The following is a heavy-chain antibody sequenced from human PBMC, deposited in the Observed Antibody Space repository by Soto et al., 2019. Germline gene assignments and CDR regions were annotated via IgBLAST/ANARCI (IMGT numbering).Heavy chain of an antibody. CDR2: IIPIFGTA. Sequence: SVKVSCKASGGTFSSYAISWVRQAPGQGLEWMGGIIPIFGTANYAQKFQGRVTITADESTSTAYMELSSLRSEDTAVYYCARWPRGYSGYDSYYGMDVWGQGTTVTVSS. D-gene: IGHD5-12*01. CDR1: GGTFSSYA. CDR3: ARWPRGYSGYDSYYGMDV. V-gene: IGHV1-69*13. J-gene: IGHJ6*02.